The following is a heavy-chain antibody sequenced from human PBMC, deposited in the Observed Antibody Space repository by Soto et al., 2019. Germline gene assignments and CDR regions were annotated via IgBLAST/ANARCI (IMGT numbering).Heavy chain of an antibody. V-gene: IGHV4-59*01. CDR2: IDNTGTT. D-gene: IGHD4-17*01. CDR1: GGSISGSY. Sequence: QMQLRESGPGLVKPSGTLSLTCTVSGGSISGSYWNWIRRPPGKGLEWIGYIDNTGTTNYNPSLKSRLTMSLDTSKNQISLKLSSVTAADTAVYHCAREDYGPFHNCFDPWGQGTLGTVSS. J-gene: IGHJ5*02. CDR3: AREDYGPFHNCFDP.